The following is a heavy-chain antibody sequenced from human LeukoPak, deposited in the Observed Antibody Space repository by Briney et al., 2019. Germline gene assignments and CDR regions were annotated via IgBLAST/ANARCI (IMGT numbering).Heavy chain of an antibody. D-gene: IGHD6-13*01. V-gene: IGHV4-4*07. CDR2: IYTSGNT. CDR1: GGSFSTYY. J-gene: IGHJ6*03. CDR3: ARDRVGQQLVGRKNNYYYMDV. Sequence: SETLSLTCTVSGGSFSTYYWSWIRQPAGKGLEWIGRIYTSGNTHYNPSLKSRVTMSVDTSQNQFSLKLRSVTAADTAVYYCARDRVGQQLVGRKNNYYYMDVWGKGTTVTISS.